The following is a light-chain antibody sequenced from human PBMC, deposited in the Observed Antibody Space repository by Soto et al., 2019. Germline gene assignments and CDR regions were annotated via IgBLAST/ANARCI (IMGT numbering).Light chain of an antibody. V-gene: IGKV3-20*01. J-gene: IGKJ4*01. Sequence: EIVLTQSPGTLSLSPGERATLSCRASQSVSSNYLAWYQQKPGQAPRLLIYGASTRATGIPDRFSGSGSGTDFPLTVSRLEPEDFAVYYCQQYGSSPLTFGGGTKVAIK. CDR1: QSVSSNY. CDR2: GAS. CDR3: QQYGSSPLT.